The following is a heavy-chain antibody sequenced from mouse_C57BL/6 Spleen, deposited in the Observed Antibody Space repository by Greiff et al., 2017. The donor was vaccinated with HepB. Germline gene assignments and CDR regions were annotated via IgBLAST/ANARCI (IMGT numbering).Heavy chain of an antibody. V-gene: IGHV1-82*01. CDR3: SRSKGDDGPLFAY. CDR2: IYPGDGDT. D-gene: IGHD2-2*01. CDR1: GYAFSSSW. J-gene: IGHJ3*01. Sequence: QVQLQQPGPELVKPGASVKISCKAPGYAFSSSWMNWVKQRPGKGLEWIGRIYPGDGDTNYNGKFKGKATLTADKSSSTAYMQLSSLTSEDSAVYFWSRSKGDDGPLFAYWGQGTPVTVSA.